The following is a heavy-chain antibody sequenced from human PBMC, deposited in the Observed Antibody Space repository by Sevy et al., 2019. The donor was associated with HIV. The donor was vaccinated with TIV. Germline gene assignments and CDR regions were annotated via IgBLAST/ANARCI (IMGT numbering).Heavy chain of an antibody. CDR1: GFTFSSYE. D-gene: IGHD4-17*01. Sequence: GGSPRLSCAASGFTFSSYEMNWVRQAPGKGLEWVSYISNSSTTISYSDSVRGRFSISRDNARNSLYLQMNSLRAEDTAVYYCARDLPPSATTVAHFDYWGQGTLVTVSS. J-gene: IGHJ4*02. CDR2: ISNSSTTI. V-gene: IGHV3-48*03. CDR3: ARDLPPSATTVAHFDY.